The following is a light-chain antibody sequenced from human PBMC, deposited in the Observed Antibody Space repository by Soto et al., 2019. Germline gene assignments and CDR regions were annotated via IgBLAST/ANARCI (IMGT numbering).Light chain of an antibody. V-gene: IGLV1-44*01. CDR3: AAWDNSLNGSG. Sequence: QSVLTQPPSASGTPGQRVTISCSGSNSNIGSNTVNWYQQLPGTAPKLLIYSDNQRPSGVPDRFSGSRSGTSASLAISGPQSEDEADYYCAAWDNSLNGSGFGTGTKVTV. CDR2: SDN. J-gene: IGLJ1*01. CDR1: NSNIGSNT.